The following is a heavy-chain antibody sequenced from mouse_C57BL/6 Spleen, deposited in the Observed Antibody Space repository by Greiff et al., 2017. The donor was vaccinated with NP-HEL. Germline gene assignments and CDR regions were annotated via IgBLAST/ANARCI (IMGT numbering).Heavy chain of an antibody. CDR1: GYTFTDYY. V-gene: IGHV1-26*01. Sequence: EVQLQQSGPELVKPGASVKISCKASGYTFTDYYMNWVKQSHGKSLEWIGDINPNNGGTSYNQKFKGKATLTVDKSSSTAYMELRSLTSEDSAVYYCARLDGNYEGGAMDYWGQGTSVTVSS. J-gene: IGHJ4*01. CDR3: ARLDGNYEGGAMDY. CDR2: INPNNGGT. D-gene: IGHD2-1*01.